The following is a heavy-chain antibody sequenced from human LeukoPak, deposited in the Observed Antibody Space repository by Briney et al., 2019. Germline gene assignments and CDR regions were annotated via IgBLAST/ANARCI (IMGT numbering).Heavy chain of an antibody. CDR3: ARDPEAYYYDSSGYYLDY. V-gene: IGHV3-21*01. J-gene: IGHJ4*02. D-gene: IGHD3-22*01. Sequence: GGSLRLSCAASGFTVSSYSVNWVRQAPGKGLEWVSSISSSSSYRYYADSVKGRFTIYTDNAKNSLYLQMNSLRAEDTAVYYCARDPEAYYYDSSGYYLDYWGQGTLVTVAS. CDR2: ISSSSSYR. CDR1: GFTVSSYS.